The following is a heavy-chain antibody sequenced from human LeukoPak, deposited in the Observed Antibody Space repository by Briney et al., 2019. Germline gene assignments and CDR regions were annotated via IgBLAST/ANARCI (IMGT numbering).Heavy chain of an antibody. CDR3: ARDQARGRITIFGVVPTGAFDI. J-gene: IGHJ3*02. D-gene: IGHD3-3*01. CDR2: INHSGST. V-gene: IGHV4-34*01. CDR1: GGSFSGYY. Sequence: SETLSLTCAVYGGSFSGYYWSWIRQPPGKGLEWIGEINHSGSTNYNPSLKSRVTISVDRSKNQFSLKLSSVTAADTAVYYCARDQARGRITIFGVVPTGAFDIWGQGTMVTVSS.